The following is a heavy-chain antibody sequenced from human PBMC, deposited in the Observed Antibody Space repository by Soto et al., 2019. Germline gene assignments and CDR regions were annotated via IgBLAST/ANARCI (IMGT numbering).Heavy chain of an antibody. CDR3: ARHDYGDYGAGY. J-gene: IGHJ4*02. Sequence: QVQLQESGPGLVKPSETLSLTCTVSGGSISSYYWSWIRQPPGKGLEWIGYIYYSGSTNYNPSLKSRVTISVDTSKNQFSLKLSSVTAADTAVYYCARHDYGDYGAGYWGQGTLVTVSS. CDR2: IYYSGST. D-gene: IGHD4-17*01. V-gene: IGHV4-59*08. CDR1: GGSISSYY.